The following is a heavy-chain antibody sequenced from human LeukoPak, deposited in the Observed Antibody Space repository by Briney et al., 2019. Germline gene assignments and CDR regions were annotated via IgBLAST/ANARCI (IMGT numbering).Heavy chain of an antibody. CDR3: ARSKRIYGSGKGGFDP. J-gene: IGHJ5*02. CDR2: IIPIFGTA. V-gene: IGHV1-69*01. CDR1: GGTFSSYA. D-gene: IGHD3-10*01. Sequence: SVKVSCKASGGTFSSYAISWVRQAPGQGLEWMGGIIPIFGTANYAQKFQGRVTITADESTSTAYMELSSLRSEDTAVYYCARSKRIYGSGKGGFDPWGQGTLVTVSS.